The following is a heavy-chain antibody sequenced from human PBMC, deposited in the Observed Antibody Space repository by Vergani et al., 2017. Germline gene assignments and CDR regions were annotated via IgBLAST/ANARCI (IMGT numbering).Heavy chain of an antibody. Sequence: QVQLVQSGAEVKKPGASVKVSCKASGYTFTGYYMHWVRQAPGQGLEWMGWINPNSGGTNYAQKFQGRVTMTRDTSISTAYMELSRLRSDDTAVYYCARAVRARDIAAAAQTPYYYYGMDVWGQGTTVTVSS. CDR2: INPNSGGT. D-gene: IGHD6-13*01. J-gene: IGHJ6*02. CDR1: GYTFTGYY. CDR3: ARAVRARDIAAAAQTPYYYYGMDV. V-gene: IGHV1-2*02.